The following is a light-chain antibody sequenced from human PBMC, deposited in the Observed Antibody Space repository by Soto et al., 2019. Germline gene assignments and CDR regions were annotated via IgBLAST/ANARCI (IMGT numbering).Light chain of an antibody. Sequence: DIHMTHSPSSLSASVGDRVTITCQASQDISNYLNWYQQKPGKAPKLLIYDASNLETGVPSRFSGSGSGTDFTFTISSLQPEDIATYYCQQYDNRSITFGQGTRLEIK. V-gene: IGKV1-33*01. J-gene: IGKJ5*01. CDR1: QDISNY. CDR2: DAS. CDR3: QQYDNRSIT.